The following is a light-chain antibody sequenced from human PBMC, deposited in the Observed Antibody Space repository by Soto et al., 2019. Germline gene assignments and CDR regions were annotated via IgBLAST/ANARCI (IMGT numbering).Light chain of an antibody. V-gene: IGKV1-5*01. CDR2: DAS. Sequence: DIQNYQSPSTLSASVGDRVTITCRASQSISSWVAWYQQKPGKAPKLLIYDASSLESGVPSRFSGSGSGTDFSLTISSLQSDDFAPHYCQPYHSYYPSAFVQGTQVDI. J-gene: IGKJ1*01. CDR3: QPYHSYYPSA. CDR1: QSISSW.